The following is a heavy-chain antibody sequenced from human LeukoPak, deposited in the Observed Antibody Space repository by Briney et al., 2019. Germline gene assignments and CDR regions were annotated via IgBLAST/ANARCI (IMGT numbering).Heavy chain of an antibody. J-gene: IGHJ5*02. V-gene: IGHV3-21*01. Sequence: GGSLRLSCEASGFTFSTYNMNWVRQAPGKRLEWVSSITSSSSYAFYADSVKGRFTISRDNAKSSLYLQMNSLRTDDTAVYYCGKEQSGSYVHAFDPWGQGTVVTVSS. CDR3: GKEQSGSYVHAFDP. CDR1: GFTFSTYN. D-gene: IGHD3-3*01. CDR2: ITSSSSYA.